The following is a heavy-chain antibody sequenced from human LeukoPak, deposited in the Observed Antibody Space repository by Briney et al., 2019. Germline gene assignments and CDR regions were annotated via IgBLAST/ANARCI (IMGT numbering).Heavy chain of an antibody. CDR1: GGSISSYY. D-gene: IGHD3-10*01. J-gene: IGHJ5*02. Sequence: NPSETLSLTCTVSGGSISSYYWSWIRQPPGKGLERIGYIYYSGSTNYNPSLKSRVTISVDTSKNQFSLKLSSVTAADTAVYYCARQGVTMVRGVIINKEGWFDPWGQGTLVTVSS. V-gene: IGHV4-59*08. CDR2: IYYSGST. CDR3: ARQGVTMVRGVIINKEGWFDP.